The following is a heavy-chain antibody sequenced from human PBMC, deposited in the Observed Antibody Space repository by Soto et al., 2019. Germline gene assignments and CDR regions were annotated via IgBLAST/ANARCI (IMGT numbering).Heavy chain of an antibody. D-gene: IGHD2-15*01. Sequence: QVQLVESGGGVVQPGRSLRLSCAASGFTLSSYGMHWVRQAPGKGLEWVAVIWYDGDKKYYADSVKVRFTISRDESKNTVYLDMSSLRGEDTGVYDCARGSAGSESVVVVPAIDFYSFDTWGQGTLVSVSS. J-gene: IGHJ4*02. CDR1: GFTLSSYG. CDR3: ARGSAGSESVVVVPAIDFYSFDT. CDR2: IWYDGDKK. V-gene: IGHV3-33*01.